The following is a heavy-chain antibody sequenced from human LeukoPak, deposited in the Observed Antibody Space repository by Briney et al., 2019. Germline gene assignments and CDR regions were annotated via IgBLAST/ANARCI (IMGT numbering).Heavy chain of an antibody. V-gene: IGHV3-33*01. J-gene: IGHJ4*02. CDR1: GFTFSSHG. CDR3: ARDSSRGSLDY. Sequence: GRSLRLSCAASGFTFSSHGMYWVRQAPGKGLEWVVLIWYDGSKKNYADSVKGRFTISRDNSKNTLYLQMNSLRAEDTAVCYCARDSSRGSLDYWGQGTLVTVSS. D-gene: IGHD6-6*01. CDR2: IWYDGSKK.